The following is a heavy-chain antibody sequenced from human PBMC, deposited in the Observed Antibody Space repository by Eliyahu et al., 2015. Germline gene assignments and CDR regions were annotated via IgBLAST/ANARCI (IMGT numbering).Heavy chain of an antibody. CDR1: GGTFSSYA. D-gene: IGHD5-24*01. Sequence: EVKKPRSSVTVPCKAPGGTFSSYAISXXRQATGQGLEWMGGIXPIFGTANYAQKFQGRVTITADESTSTAYMELSSLRSEDTAVYYCARDGGRWLQLHYFDYWGQGTLVTVSS. CDR3: ARDGGRWLQLHYFDY. V-gene: IGHV1-69*01. J-gene: IGHJ4*02. CDR2: IXPIFGTA.